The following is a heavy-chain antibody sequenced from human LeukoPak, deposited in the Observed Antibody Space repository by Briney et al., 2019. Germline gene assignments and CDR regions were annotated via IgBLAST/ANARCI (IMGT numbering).Heavy chain of an antibody. CDR2: IYPGDSDT. V-gene: IGHV5-51*01. CDR1: GFTFTTFW. D-gene: IGHD5-12*01. Sequence: GESLKISCEGSGFTFTTFWIGWVRQLPGKGLEWLGIIYPGDSDTRYSPSFQGQVTISADKSINTAYLQWSSLKVSDTAIYYCARGRGYSYNYYYFDYWGQGALVTVSS. CDR3: ARGRGYSYNYYYFDY. J-gene: IGHJ4*02.